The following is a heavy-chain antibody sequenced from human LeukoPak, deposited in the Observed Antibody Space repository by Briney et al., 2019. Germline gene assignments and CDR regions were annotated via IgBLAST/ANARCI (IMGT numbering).Heavy chain of an antibody. V-gene: IGHV1-2*02. CDR1: GYTFTVDY. J-gene: IGHJ5*02. CDR3: ARETGTVPPYNWFDP. D-gene: IGHD4-17*01. Sequence: ASVKVSCKASGYTFTVDYMHCVPQAPGQGREWRGWINPNSVGTNYAQKFQGRVTMTRDTSISTAYMELSRLRSDDTAVYYCARETGTVPPYNWFDPWGQGTLVTVSS. CDR2: INPNSVGT.